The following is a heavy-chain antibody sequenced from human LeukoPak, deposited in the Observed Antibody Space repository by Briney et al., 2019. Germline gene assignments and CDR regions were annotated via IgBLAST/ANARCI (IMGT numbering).Heavy chain of an antibody. Sequence: PGGSLRLSCAASGFTFSSYAIHWVRQAPGKGLEWVAVISYDGSNKYYADSVKGRFTISRDNSKNTLYLQMNSPRAEDTAVYYCAQIYTYGSSQFDYWGQGTLVTVSS. J-gene: IGHJ4*02. D-gene: IGHD5-18*01. CDR3: AQIYTYGSSQFDY. CDR2: ISYDGSNK. CDR1: GFTFSSYA. V-gene: IGHV3-30*04.